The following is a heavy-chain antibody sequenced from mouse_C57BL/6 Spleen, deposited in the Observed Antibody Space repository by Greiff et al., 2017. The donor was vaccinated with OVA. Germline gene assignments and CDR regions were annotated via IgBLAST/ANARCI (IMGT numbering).Heavy chain of an antibody. CDR2: FHPYNDDT. CDR1: GYTFTTYP. D-gene: IGHD2-3*01. J-gene: IGHJ4*01. Sequence: QVQLQQPGAELVKPGASVKMSCKASGYTFTTYPIEWMKQNPGKSLEWIGNFHPYNDDTKYNEKFKGKATLTVEKSSSTVYLELSRLTSDDSAVYDSARQGGYYGGYAMDYWGQGTSVTVSS. V-gene: IGHV1-47*01. CDR3: ARQGGYYGGYAMDY.